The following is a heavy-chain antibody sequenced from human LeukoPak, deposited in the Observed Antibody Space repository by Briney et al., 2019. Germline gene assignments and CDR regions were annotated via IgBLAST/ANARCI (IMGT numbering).Heavy chain of an antibody. J-gene: IGHJ3*02. CDR1: GFTFSSYS. V-gene: IGHV3-48*01. CDR2: ISSSSSTI. CDR3: ARDEGQLSDAFDI. Sequence: GGSLRLSCAASGFTFSSYSMNWVRQAPGKGLEWVSYISSSSSTIYYADSVKGRFTISRDNAKNSLYLQMNSLRAEDTAVYYCARDEGQLSDAFDIWGQGTMVTVSS. D-gene: IGHD1-1*01.